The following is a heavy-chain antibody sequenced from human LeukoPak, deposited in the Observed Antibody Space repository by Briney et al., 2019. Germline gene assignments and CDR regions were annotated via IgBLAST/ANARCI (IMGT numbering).Heavy chain of an antibody. J-gene: IGHJ4*02. Sequence: GGSLRLSCAASGFTFSNYAMNWVRQPPGKGLEWVSSISGSGRTTFYAHSVKGRFTIPRDNSKNTLDLQINSLSAEDAAVYYCAKDRWSEILPHSFDYWGQGTLVTVSS. CDR3: AKDRWSEILPHSFDY. D-gene: IGHD3-3*01. CDR1: GFTFSNYA. V-gene: IGHV3-23*01. CDR2: ISGSGRTT.